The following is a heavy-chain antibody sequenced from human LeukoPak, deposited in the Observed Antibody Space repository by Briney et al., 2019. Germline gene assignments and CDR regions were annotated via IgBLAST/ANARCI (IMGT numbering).Heavy chain of an antibody. CDR2: INHSGST. D-gene: IGHD4-23*01. CDR1: GGSFSGYY. J-gene: IGHJ4*02. Sequence: SETLSLTCAVYGGSFSGYYWSWIRQPPGKGLEWIGEINHSGSTNYNPSLKSRVTISVDTSKNQFSLKLSSVTAADTAVYYCAREEYGGPYGYWGQGTLVTVSS. V-gene: IGHV4-34*01. CDR3: AREEYGGPYGY.